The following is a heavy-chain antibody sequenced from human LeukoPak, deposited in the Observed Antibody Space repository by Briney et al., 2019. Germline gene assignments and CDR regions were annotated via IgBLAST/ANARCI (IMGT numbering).Heavy chain of an antibody. J-gene: IGHJ6*03. CDR3: AREEGIYDFWSGYYRFSYYMDV. D-gene: IGHD3-3*01. Sequence: GGSLRLSCAASGFTFSSYSMNWVRQAPGKGLEWVSSISSSSSYIYYADSVKGRFTISRDNAKNSLYLQMNSLRAEDTAVYYFAREEGIYDFWSGYYRFSYYMDVWGKGTTVTVSS. V-gene: IGHV3-21*01. CDR1: GFTFSSYS. CDR2: ISSSSSYI.